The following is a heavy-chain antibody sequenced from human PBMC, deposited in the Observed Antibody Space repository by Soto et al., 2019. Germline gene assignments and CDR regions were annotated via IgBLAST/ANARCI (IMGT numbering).Heavy chain of an antibody. Sequence: PSETLSLTXAVYGGSFSGYYWSWIRQPPGKGLEWIGEINHSGSTNYNPSLKSRVTISVDTSKNQFSLKLSSVTAADTAVYYCARNWFDPWGQGTLVTVSS. CDR2: INHSGST. V-gene: IGHV4-34*01. CDR1: GGSFSGYY. CDR3: ARNWFDP. J-gene: IGHJ5*02.